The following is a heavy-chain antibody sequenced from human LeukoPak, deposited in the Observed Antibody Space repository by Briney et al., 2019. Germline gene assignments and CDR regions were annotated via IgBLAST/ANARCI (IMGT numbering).Heavy chain of an antibody. D-gene: IGHD3-16*01. CDR1: GDSLSIYH. J-gene: IGHJ3*02. CDR3: ARDSGRWGNDAFDI. Sequence: KRSDTESLPCTFCGDSLSIYHGRWTRRPPGRGLVGVGYIYLGGSTNYNPPLKSRVTISVDTSKNQCSLKLNAVTAADSAVYYCARDSGRWGNDAFDIWGQGTMVTVSS. V-gene: IGHV4-59*13. CDR2: IYLGGST.